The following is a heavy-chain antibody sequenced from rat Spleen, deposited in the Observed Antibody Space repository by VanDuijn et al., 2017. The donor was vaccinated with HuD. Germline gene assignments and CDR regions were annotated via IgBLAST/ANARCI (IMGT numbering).Heavy chain of an antibody. CDR3: ARDGRFGYNSLDY. V-gene: IGHV2-65*01. CDR2: IRSGGST. CDR1: GFSLTSYY. D-gene: IGHD1-9*01. J-gene: IGHJ2*01. Sequence: QVQLKETGPGLVQPTQTLSITCSVSGFSLTSYYMQWVRQTPGKGLEWMGFIRSGGSTEYNSEFKSRLSRDTTKNQVFLKMNSLKTEDTGLYYCARDGRFGYNSLDYWGQGVMVTVSS.